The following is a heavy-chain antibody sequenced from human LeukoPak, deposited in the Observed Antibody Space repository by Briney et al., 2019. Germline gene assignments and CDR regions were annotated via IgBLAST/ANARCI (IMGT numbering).Heavy chain of an antibody. D-gene: IGHD6-19*01. V-gene: IGHV3-9*01. CDR2: ISWNSGSI. CDR3: AKGNRRHYTSGPNPDSLH. J-gene: IGHJ4*02. Sequence: GGSLRLSCAGSGFIFNNYAMHWVRQPPGKGLEWVSGISWNSGSIDYADSVKGRFTISRDNAKNSLYLQMNSLGVEDTAFYYCAKGNRRHYTSGPNPDSLHWGQGALVTVSS. CDR1: GFIFNNYA.